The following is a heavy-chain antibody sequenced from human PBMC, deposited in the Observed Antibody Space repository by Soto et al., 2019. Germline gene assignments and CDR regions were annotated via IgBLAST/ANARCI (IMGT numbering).Heavy chain of an antibody. CDR1: GFTFSRYA. D-gene: IGHD5-18*01. Sequence: PGGSLRLSCAASGFTFSRYAMSWVRQAPVKGLEWVSAISGSGGSTYDADSVKGRFTSSRDNSKITLYLQMNSLRAEDTAVYYCPRVDTAMVFDYWGQGTLVTVSS. CDR3: PRVDTAMVFDY. V-gene: IGHV3-23*01. CDR2: ISGSGGST. J-gene: IGHJ4*02.